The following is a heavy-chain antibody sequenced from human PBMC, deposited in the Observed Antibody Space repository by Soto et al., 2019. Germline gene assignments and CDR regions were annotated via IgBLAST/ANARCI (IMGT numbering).Heavy chain of an antibody. V-gene: IGHV4-34*01. CDR1: GGSFSGYY. D-gene: IGHD5-18*01. CDR2: INHSGST. CDR3: ARARGVQLWTYYYYGMDV. J-gene: IGHJ6*02. Sequence: PSETLSLTCAVYGGSFSGYYWSWIRQPPGKGLEWIGEINHSGSTNYNPSLKSRVTISVDTSKNQFSLKLSSVTAADTAVYYCARARGVQLWTYYYYGMDVWGQGTTVTVSS.